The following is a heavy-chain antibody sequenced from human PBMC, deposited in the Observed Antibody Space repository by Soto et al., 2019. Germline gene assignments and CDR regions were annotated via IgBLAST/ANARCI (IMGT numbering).Heavy chain of an antibody. CDR3: ARGKYSSSWYNWFDP. D-gene: IGHD6-13*01. CDR1: GFTFSSYS. J-gene: IGHJ5*02. CDR2: ISSSSSTI. Sequence: ESGGGLVQPGGSLRLSCAASGFTFSSYSMNWVRQAPGKGLEWVSYISSSSSTIYYADSVKGRFTISRDNAKNSLYLQMNSLRDEDTAVYYCARGKYSSSWYNWFDPWGQGTLVTVSS. V-gene: IGHV3-48*02.